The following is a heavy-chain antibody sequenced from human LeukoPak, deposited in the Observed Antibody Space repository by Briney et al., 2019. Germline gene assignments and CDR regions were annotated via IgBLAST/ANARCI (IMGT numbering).Heavy chain of an antibody. CDR1: GGTFSSYA. Sequence: SVKVSCKASGGTFSSYAISWVRQAPGQGLEWMGGIIPIFGTANYAQKFQGRVTITADESTSTAYMELSSLRSEDTVVYYCARDYYGSGSYYKPFDYWGQGTLVTVSS. D-gene: IGHD3-10*01. CDR2: IIPIFGTA. V-gene: IGHV1-69*01. J-gene: IGHJ4*02. CDR3: ARDYYGSGSYYKPFDY.